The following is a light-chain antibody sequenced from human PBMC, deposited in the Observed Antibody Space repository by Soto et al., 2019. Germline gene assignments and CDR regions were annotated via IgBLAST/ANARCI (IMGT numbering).Light chain of an antibody. J-gene: IGKJ5*01. Sequence: EIVMTQSPATLSVSPGERVTLSCRARQSVGSNLAWYQQKPGQAPRLLIYGASTRATGIPARFSGSGSGTDFTLTISSLGPEDFAVYYCQQRSNWPPITFGQGTRLEIK. CDR1: QSVGSN. CDR2: GAS. V-gene: IGKV3-15*01. CDR3: QQRSNWPPIT.